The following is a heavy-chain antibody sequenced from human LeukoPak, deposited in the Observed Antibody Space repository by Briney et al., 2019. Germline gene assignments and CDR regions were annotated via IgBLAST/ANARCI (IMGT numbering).Heavy chain of an antibody. CDR3: ARGLDNVDLLDY. Sequence: SETLSLTCTVSGGSISSYYWSWIRQPPGKRLEWIGYVNYSGSTKYNPPLKSRVTISVDTSKNQFSLKVNSVTAEDTAVYYCARGLDNVDLLDYWGQGTLVSVAS. D-gene: IGHD3/OR15-3a*01. V-gene: IGHV4-59*01. J-gene: IGHJ4*02. CDR2: VNYSGST. CDR1: GGSISSYY.